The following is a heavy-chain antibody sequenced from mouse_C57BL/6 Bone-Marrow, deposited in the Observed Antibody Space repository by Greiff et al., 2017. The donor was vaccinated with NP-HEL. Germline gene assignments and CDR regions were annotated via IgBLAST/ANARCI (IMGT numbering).Heavy chain of an antibody. J-gene: IGHJ1*03. CDR1: GYTFTSYW. Sequence: QVQLKQPGAELVKPGASVKLSCKASGYTFTSYWMHWVKQRPGQGLEWIGMIHPNSGSTNYNEKFKSKATLTVDKSSSTAYMQLSSLTSEDSAVYYCASDGYWYLDVWGTGTTVTVSS. CDR3: ASDGYWYLDV. D-gene: IGHD2-3*01. V-gene: IGHV1-64*01. CDR2: IHPNSGST.